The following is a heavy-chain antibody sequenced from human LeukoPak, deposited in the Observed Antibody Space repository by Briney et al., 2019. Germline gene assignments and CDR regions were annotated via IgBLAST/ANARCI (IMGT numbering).Heavy chain of an antibody. V-gene: IGHV3-30*18. CDR3: AKDQWDIVVVPAASSYYGMDV. CDR2: ISYDGSNK. J-gene: IGHJ6*02. CDR1: GFTFSSYG. Sequence: PGRSLRLSCAASGFTFSSYGMRWVRQAPGRGLEWVAVISYDGSNKYYADPVKGRFTISRDNSKNTLYLQMNSLRAEDTAVYYCAKDQWDIVVVPAASSYYGMDVWGQGTTVTVSS. D-gene: IGHD2-2*01.